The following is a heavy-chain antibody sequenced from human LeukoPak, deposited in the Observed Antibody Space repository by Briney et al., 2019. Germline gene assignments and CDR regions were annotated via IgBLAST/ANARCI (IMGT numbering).Heavy chain of an antibody. CDR3: ARELSPAVKFYFDS. CDR2: IWYDGSNK. D-gene: IGHD2/OR15-2a*01. J-gene: IGHJ4*02. V-gene: IGHV3-33*01. Sequence: PGGPLRLSCAASGLTFSSYGMHWVRQAPGKGLEWVAFIWYDGSNKYYADSVKGRFTISRDNSKNTVYLQMNSLRVEDTAVYYCARELSPAVKFYFDSWGQGTQVTVSS. CDR1: GLTFSSYG.